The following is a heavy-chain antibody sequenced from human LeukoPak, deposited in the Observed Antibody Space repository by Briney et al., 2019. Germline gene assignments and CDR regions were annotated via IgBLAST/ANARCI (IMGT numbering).Heavy chain of an antibody. J-gene: IGHJ3*02. CDR2: IIPIFGTA. CDR3: ARDITPQDGYKASYAFDI. Sequence: SAKVSCKASGGTFSSYAISWVRQAPGQGLEWMGRIIPIFGTANYAQKFQGRVTITTDESTSTAYMELSSLRSEDTAVYYCARDITPQDGYKASYAFDIWGQGTMVTVSS. D-gene: IGHD5-24*01. CDR1: GGTFSSYA. V-gene: IGHV1-69*05.